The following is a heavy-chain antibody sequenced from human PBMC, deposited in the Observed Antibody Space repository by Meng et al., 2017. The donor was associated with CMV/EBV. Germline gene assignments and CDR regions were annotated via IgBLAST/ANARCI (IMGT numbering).Heavy chain of an antibody. V-gene: IGHV1-69*05. Sequence: SVKVSCKASGGTFRSYAISWVRQAPGQGLEWMGGIIPIFGTANYAQKFQGRVTITTDESMSTAYMELSSLRSEDTAVYYCARGGYSQSLDYWGQGTLVTVSS. D-gene: IGHD5-18*01. J-gene: IGHJ4*02. CDR1: GGTFRSYA. CDR3: ARGGYSQSLDY. CDR2: IIPIFGTA.